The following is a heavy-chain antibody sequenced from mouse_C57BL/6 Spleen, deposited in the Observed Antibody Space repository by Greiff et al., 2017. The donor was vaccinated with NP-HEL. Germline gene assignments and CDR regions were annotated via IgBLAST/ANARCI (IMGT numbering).Heavy chain of an antibody. J-gene: IGHJ4*01. CDR2: IYPGGGYT. CDR3: AREGYYGSSRYAMDY. CDR1: GYTFTNYW. D-gene: IGHD1-1*01. Sequence: QVQLKESGAELVRPGTSVKMSCKASGYTFTNYWIGWAKQRPGHGLEWIGDIYPGGGYTNYNEQFKGKATLTADKSSSTAYMQFSSLTSADSAIYYCAREGYYGSSRYAMDYWGQGTSVTVSS. V-gene: IGHV1-63*01.